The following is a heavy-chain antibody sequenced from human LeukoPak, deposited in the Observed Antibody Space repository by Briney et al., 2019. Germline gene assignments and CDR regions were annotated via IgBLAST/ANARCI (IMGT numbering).Heavy chain of an antibody. D-gene: IGHD7-27*01. CDR1: GFTFSNAW. V-gene: IGHV3-23*01. Sequence: GGSLRLSCAASGFTFSNAWMSWVRQAPGKGLEGVSAISGSGGSTYYADSVKGRFTISRDNSKNTLYLQMNSLRAEDTAVYYCAKDQRTDKTGDCVRRACDAFDIWGQGTMVTVSS. CDR2: ISGSGGST. CDR3: AKDQRTDKTGDCVRRACDAFDI. J-gene: IGHJ3*02.